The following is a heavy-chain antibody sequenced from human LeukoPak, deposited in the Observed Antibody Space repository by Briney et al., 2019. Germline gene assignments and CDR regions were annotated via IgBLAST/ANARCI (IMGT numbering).Heavy chain of an antibody. CDR3: AKRGTMVRGVSDYFDY. Sequence: RPGGSLRLSCAASGFTFSSYAMSWVRQAPGKGLEWVSAISGSGGSTYYADSVKGRFTISRDNSKNTLYLQMNSLRAEDTAVYYCAKRGTMVRGVSDYFDYWGQGTLVTVSS. CDR1: GFTFSSYA. V-gene: IGHV3-23*01. D-gene: IGHD3-10*01. J-gene: IGHJ4*02. CDR2: ISGSGGST.